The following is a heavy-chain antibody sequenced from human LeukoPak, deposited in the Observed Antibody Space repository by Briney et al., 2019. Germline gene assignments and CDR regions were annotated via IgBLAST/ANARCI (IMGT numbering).Heavy chain of an antibody. V-gene: IGHV3-23*01. CDR2: ISGSGGST. CDR3: AKDTPPSYYDILTGYSYYFDY. Sequence: PGGSLRLSCAASGFTFSSYAMGWVRQAPGKGLEWVSAISGSGGSTYYADSVKGRFTISRDNSKNTLYLQMNSLRAEDTAVYYCAKDTPPSYYDILTGYSYYFDYWGQGTLVTVSS. D-gene: IGHD3-9*01. J-gene: IGHJ4*02. CDR1: GFTFSSYA.